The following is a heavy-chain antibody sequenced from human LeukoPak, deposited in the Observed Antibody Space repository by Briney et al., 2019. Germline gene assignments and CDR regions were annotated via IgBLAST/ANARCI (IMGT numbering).Heavy chain of an antibody. CDR2: VSGKSRAI. CDR1: GFTFSDYG. V-gene: IGHV3-48*04. CDR3: ARRGDRICTSMNCPPHSYYYYMTS. J-gene: IGHJ6*03. D-gene: IGHD2-2*01. Sequence: LAGGSLRLSCAASGFTFSDYGINWVRQAPGKGLEWLSFVSGKSRAIYYADSVKGRFTISRDNAKESVYLHMSSLRAEDTAVYYCARRGDRICTSMNCPPHSYYYYMTSGAKGPRSASP.